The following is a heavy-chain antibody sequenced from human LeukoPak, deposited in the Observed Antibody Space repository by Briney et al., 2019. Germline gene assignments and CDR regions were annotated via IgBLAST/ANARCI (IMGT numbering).Heavy chain of an antibody. CDR1: GFTFSSYA. J-gene: IGHJ4*02. CDR2: ISSNGGST. Sequence: SGGSLRLSCAASGFTFSSYAMSWVRQAPGKGLEYVSAISSNGGSTYYANSVKGRFTISRDNSKNTLYLQMGSLRAEDMAVYYCARGYDLADYWGQGTLVTVSS. V-gene: IGHV3-64*01. D-gene: IGHD5-12*01. CDR3: ARGYDLADY.